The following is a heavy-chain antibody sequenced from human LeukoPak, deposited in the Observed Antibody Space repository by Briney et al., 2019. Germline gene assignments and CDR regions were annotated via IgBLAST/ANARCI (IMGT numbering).Heavy chain of an antibody. CDR1: GFTFSSYW. V-gene: IGHV3-74*01. D-gene: IGHD3-9*01. Sequence: GGSLRLSCAASGFTFSSYWMHWVRQVLGKGLVWVSRINSHGSSTSYADSVKGRFTISRDNAKNTLYLQMNSLRAEDTAVYYCAKDADILTGYPPGHWGQGTLVTVSS. CDR2: INSHGSST. CDR3: AKDADILTGYPPGH. J-gene: IGHJ1*01.